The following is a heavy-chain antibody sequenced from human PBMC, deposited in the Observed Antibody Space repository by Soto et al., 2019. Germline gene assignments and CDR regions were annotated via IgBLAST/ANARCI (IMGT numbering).Heavy chain of an antibody. J-gene: IGHJ4*02. CDR1: GFTFSSYG. V-gene: IGHV3-30*18. CDR2: ISYDGSNK. D-gene: IGHD3-10*01. CDR3: AKPSPGPYYYASGSYLSSPPDY. Sequence: GGSLRLSCAASGFTFSSYGMHWVRQAPGKGLEWVAIISYDGSNKYYADSVKGRFTISRDNSKNTLYLQMNSLRAEDTAVYYCAKPSPGPYYYASGSYLSSPPDYWGQGTLVPSPQ.